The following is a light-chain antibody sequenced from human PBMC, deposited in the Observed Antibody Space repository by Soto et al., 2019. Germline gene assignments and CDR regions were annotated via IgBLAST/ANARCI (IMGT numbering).Light chain of an antibody. CDR2: GAS. CDR3: QQYGSSLP. Sequence: EVGLTQSPGTLSLSPGERATLSCRASQSVSSSYLAWYQQKPGQAPRLLIYGASSRATGIPDRFSGSGSGTDFTLTISRLEPEDFAVYYCQQYGSSLPFGGGTKVDIK. CDR1: QSVSSSY. V-gene: IGKV3-20*01. J-gene: IGKJ4*01.